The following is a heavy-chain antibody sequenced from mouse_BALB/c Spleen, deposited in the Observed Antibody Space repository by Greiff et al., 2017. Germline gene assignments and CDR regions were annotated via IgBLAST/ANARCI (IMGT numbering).Heavy chain of an antibody. CDR1: GYTFTSYY. CDR2: INPSNGGT. Sequence: QVQLQQPGAELVKPGASVKLSCKASGYTFTSYYMYWVKQRPGQGLEWIGGINPSNGGTNFNEKFKSKATLTVDKSSSTAYMQLSSLTSEDSAVYYCTRGISTVVEGAMDYWGQGTSVTVSS. V-gene: IGHV1S81*02. CDR3: TRGISTVVEGAMDY. J-gene: IGHJ4*01. D-gene: IGHD1-1*01.